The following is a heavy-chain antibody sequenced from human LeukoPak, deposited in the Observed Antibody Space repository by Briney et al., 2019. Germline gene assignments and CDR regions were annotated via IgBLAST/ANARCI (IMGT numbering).Heavy chain of an antibody. Sequence: PSETLSLTCTVSGGSISGDHWNWIRQPPGKGLEWIGYIYNNGSTNYNPSLKSRVTISIDTSKNQFSLKLTSVTAADTAVYYCARRNGFGIWGQGTMVTV. CDR1: GGSISGDH. CDR3: ARRNGFGI. J-gene: IGHJ3*02. CDR2: IYNNGST. V-gene: IGHV4-59*08.